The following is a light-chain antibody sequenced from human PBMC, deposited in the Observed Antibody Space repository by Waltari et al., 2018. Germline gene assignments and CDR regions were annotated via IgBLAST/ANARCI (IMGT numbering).Light chain of an antibody. Sequence: EIVLTQSPGTLSLSPGERGTLSCRASQSVGRFLAWYQQKPGQAPRLLSYGASTRATGIPDRFSGSGSGTDFSLTISRLEPEDFAVYYCQKYDRLPATFGQGTKVEIK. V-gene: IGKV3-20*01. CDR2: GAS. CDR1: QSVGRF. J-gene: IGKJ1*01. CDR3: QKYDRLPAT.